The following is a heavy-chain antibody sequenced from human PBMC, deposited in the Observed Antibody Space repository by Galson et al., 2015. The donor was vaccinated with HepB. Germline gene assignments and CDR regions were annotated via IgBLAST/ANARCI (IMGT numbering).Heavy chain of an antibody. CDR3: ARVGCSGGSCYFDY. CDR2: IYSGGST. CDR1: GFTVSNNY. V-gene: IGHV3-53*01. J-gene: IGHJ4*02. D-gene: IGHD2-15*01. Sequence: SLRLSCAASGFTVSNNYMSWVRQAPGKGLEWVSVIYSGGSTYYADSVKGRFTISRDNSKNTLYLQMNSLRAEDTAVYYCARVGCSGGSCYFDYWGQGTLVTVSS.